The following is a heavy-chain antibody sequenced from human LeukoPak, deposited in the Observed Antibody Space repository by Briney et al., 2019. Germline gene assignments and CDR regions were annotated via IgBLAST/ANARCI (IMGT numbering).Heavy chain of an antibody. CDR1: GYTFSHYW. V-gene: IGHV3-7*03. CDR3: TRENYVPDS. J-gene: IGHJ4*02. D-gene: IGHD3-10*02. Sequence: GGSLRLSCVASGYTFSHYWMSWVRQTPGKGLEWVASISNGGYPTYYVDSVRGRFTISRGDARNSLFLQMNGLRADDTAVYYCTRENYVPDSWGQGTLVTVSS. CDR2: ISNGGYPT.